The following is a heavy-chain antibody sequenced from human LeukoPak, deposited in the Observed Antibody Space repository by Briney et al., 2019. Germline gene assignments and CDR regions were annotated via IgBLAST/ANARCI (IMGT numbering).Heavy chain of an antibody. CDR2: ISSSSYI. V-gene: IGHV3-21*01. CDR1: GFTFSSYS. D-gene: IGHD6-19*01. J-gene: IGHJ4*02. Sequence: PGGSLRLSCAASGFTFSSYSMNWVRQAPGKGLEWVSSISSSSYIYYADSVKGRFTISRDNAKNSLYLQMNSLRAEDTAVYYCARDGLAVAGTIPFQGDYWGQGTLVTVSS. CDR3: ARDGLAVAGTIPFQGDY.